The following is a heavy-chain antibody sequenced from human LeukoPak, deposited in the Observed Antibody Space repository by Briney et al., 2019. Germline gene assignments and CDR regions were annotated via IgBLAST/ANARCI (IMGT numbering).Heavy chain of an antibody. Sequence: GGSLRLSCAASGFTFSSYWMHWVRQAPGKGLVWVSRINSDGSSTTYADSVKGRFTISRDNAKNTLYLQVNSLRAEDTAVYYCARDPYYGSGSYNPWGQGTLVTVSS. CDR3: ARDPYYGSGSYNP. CDR1: GFTFSSYW. J-gene: IGHJ5*02. D-gene: IGHD3-10*01. V-gene: IGHV3-74*01. CDR2: INSDGSST.